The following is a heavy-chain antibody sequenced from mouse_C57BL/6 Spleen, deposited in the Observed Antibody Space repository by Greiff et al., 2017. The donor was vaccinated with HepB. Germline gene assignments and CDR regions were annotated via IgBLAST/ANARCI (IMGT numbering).Heavy chain of an antibody. D-gene: IGHD1-1*01. CDR1: GFTFSDYG. J-gene: IGHJ1*03. CDR2: ISSGSSTI. V-gene: IGHV5-17*01. Sequence: EVQLQESGGGLVKPGGSLKLSCAASGFTFSDYGMHWVRQAPEKGLEWVAYISSGSSTIYYADTVKGRFTISRDNAKNTLFLQMTSLRSEDTAMYYCARDYGSSYGYFDVWGTGTTVTVSS. CDR3: ARDYGSSYGYFDV.